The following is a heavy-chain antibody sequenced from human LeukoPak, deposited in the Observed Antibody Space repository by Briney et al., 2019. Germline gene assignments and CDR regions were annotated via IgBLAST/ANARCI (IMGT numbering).Heavy chain of an antibody. V-gene: IGHV4-59*01. D-gene: IGHD1-26*01. CDR1: GGFISSYY. J-gene: IGHJ4*02. CDR3: ANLVGADYFDY. CDR2: IYYSGST. Sequence: PWETLSLTCTVSGGFISSYYWSWIRQPPGKGLEWIGYIYYSGSTNYNPSLKSRVTISVDMSKNQFSLKLSSVTAADTAVYYCANLVGADYFDYWGQGTLVTVSS.